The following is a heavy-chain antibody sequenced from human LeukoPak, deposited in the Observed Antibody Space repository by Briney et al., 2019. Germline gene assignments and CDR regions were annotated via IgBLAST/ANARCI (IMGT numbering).Heavy chain of an antibody. V-gene: IGHV1-69*06. CDR3: ARAGGLQGGYYYYYGMDV. Sequence: GASVKVSCKASGGTFSSYAISWVRQAPGQGLEWMGGILPIFGTANYAQKFQGRVTITADKSTSTAYMELSSLRSEDTAVYYCARAGGLQGGYYYYYGMDVWGKGTTVTVSS. CDR1: GGTFSSYA. J-gene: IGHJ6*04. CDR2: ILPIFGTA. D-gene: IGHD2-21*01.